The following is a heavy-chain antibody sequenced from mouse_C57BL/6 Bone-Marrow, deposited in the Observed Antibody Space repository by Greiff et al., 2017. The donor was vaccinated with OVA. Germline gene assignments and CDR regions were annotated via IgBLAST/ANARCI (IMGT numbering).Heavy chain of an antibody. J-gene: IGHJ4*01. CDR2: ISDGGSYT. CDR1: GFTFSSYA. V-gene: IGHV5-4*01. Sequence: EVKVVESGGGLVKPGGSLKLSCAASGFTFSSYAMSWVRQTPEKRLEWVATISDGGSYTYYPDNVKGRFTISRDNAKNNLYLQMSHLKSEDTAMYYCARDWGYYYAMDYWGQGTSVTVSS. CDR3: ARDWGYYYAMDY.